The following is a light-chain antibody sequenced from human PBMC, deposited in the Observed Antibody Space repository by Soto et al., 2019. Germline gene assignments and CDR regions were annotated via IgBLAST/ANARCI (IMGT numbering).Light chain of an antibody. CDR2: GIY. V-gene: IGKV3-20*01. CDR1: QSVSNSF. CDR3: QQYSRLPHT. J-gene: IGKJ2*01. Sequence: EIVLTQSPDTLSLSPGERATLFCRASQSVSNSFFARYQQRPGQAPMLLIHGIYNRATGITDRFSGSGSGTDFTLTISRLEHEDFVMYYCQQYSRLPHTFGPGTKLEVK.